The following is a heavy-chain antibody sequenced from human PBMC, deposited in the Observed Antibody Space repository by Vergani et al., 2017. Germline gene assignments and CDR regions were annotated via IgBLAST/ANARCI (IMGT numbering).Heavy chain of an antibody. CDR2: ISSSSSTI. CDR1: GFTFSSYS. V-gene: IGHV3-48*01. J-gene: IGHJ3*02. D-gene: IGHD6-13*01. Sequence: EVQLVESGGGLVQPGGSLRLSCAASGFTFSSYSMNWVRQAPGKGLEWVSYISSSSSTIYYADSVKGRFTISRDNAKNSLYLQMNSLRAEDTAVYYCARDLFSSSSWYLQGAFDIWGQGKMVTGSS. CDR3: ARDLFSSSSWYLQGAFDI.